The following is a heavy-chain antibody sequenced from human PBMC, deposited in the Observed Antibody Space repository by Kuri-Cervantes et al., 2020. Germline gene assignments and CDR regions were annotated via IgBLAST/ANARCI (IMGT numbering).Heavy chain of an antibody. Sequence: GGSLRLSCAASGFTFSSYWMSWVRQAPGKGLEWVSGINWNGGSTGYADSVKGRFTISRDNAKNSLYLQMNSLRAEDTAVYYCAKDLTTVITARLRNWGQGTLVTVSS. CDR2: INWNGGST. J-gene: IGHJ4*02. CDR1: GFTFSSYW. CDR3: AKDLTTVITARLRN. D-gene: IGHD4-17*01. V-gene: IGHV3-20*04.